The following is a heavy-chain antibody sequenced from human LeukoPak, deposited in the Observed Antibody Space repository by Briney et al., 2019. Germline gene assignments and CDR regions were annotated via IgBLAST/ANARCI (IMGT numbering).Heavy chain of an antibody. V-gene: IGHV5-51*01. CDR1: GYSFTSYW. CDR3: ARVGSGSTGGDAFDI. CDR2: IYPGDSDT. D-gene: IGHD1-26*01. J-gene: IGHJ3*02. Sequence: GESLKISCKGSGYSFTSYWIGWVRQMPGEGLEWMGIIYPGDSDTRYSPSFQGQVTISADKSISTAYLQWSSLKASDTAMYYCARVGSGSTGGDAFDIWGQGTMVTVSS.